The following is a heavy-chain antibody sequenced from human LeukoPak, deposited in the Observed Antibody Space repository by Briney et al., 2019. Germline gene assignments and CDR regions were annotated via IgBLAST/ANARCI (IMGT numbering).Heavy chain of an antibody. CDR1: GFTFSTSW. Sequence: GGSLRLSCAASGFTFSTSWMSWVCQVPGKGLEWVANMKKDGSETYYVDSVKGRFTISRDNAKISLYLQMNSLRAEDTAMYYCTTETDYGDFPWGQGTLVTVSS. V-gene: IGHV3-7*03. CDR3: TTETDYGDFP. J-gene: IGHJ5*02. D-gene: IGHD4-17*01. CDR2: MKKDGSET.